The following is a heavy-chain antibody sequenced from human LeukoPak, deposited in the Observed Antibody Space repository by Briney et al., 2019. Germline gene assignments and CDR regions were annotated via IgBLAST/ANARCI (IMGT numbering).Heavy chain of an antibody. D-gene: IGHD2-15*01. CDR2: MYLSGTT. Sequence: PSGTLSLTCTVSGDSINSLDLWSWVRQPPGKGLEWIGEMYLSGTTHSNPSVKSRVTISIDKSKNQFFLNLSSVTAADTAVYYCARDRGGLTYGKDIWGQGTTVTVSS. J-gene: IGHJ6*02. CDR1: GDSINSLDL. V-gene: IGHV4-4*02. CDR3: ARDRGGLTYGKDI.